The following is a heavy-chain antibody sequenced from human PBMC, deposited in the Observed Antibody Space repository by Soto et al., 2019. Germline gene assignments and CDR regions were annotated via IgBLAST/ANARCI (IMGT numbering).Heavy chain of an antibody. CDR1: GYTFTSAG. D-gene: IGHD3-10*01. CDR3: ARALDGWGSYYTAY. Sequence: QVQLVQSGAEVKSPGTSVKVSCRTSGYTFTSAGISWVRQAPGQGLEWMGWISAYNGNTKYAQNVQGRVTMTTDTPTITAYRELRSLTSHDTAVYYCARALDGWGSYYTAYWGQEPLVT. J-gene: IGHJ4*02. V-gene: IGHV1-18*01. CDR2: ISAYNGNT.